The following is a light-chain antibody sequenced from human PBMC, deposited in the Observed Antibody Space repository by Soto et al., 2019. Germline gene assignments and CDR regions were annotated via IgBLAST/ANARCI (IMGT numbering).Light chain of an antibody. Sequence: QSALTQPASVSGSPGQSITISCTGTSRDVGYYNYVSWYQHHPGKVPKLIIYEVSNRPSGVSNRFSGSKSGNTASLAISGLQAEDEGDYYCSSYTTSSTQVFGGGTKVTVL. V-gene: IGLV2-14*01. J-gene: IGLJ3*02. CDR3: SSYTTSSTQV. CDR1: SRDVGYYNY. CDR2: EVS.